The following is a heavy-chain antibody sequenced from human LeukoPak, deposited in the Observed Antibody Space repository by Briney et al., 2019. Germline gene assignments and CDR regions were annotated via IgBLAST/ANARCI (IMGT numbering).Heavy chain of an antibody. CDR2: IYSGGST. CDR3: ARDRLYISSSEDY. Sequence: PGGSLRLSCAASGFTISSNYMSWVRHAPGKGLERVSVIYSGGSTYYADSVTGRFTISRDSSKNTLYLQMNSLRVEDTAVYYCARDRLYISSSEDYWGQGILVTVSS. CDR1: GFTISSNY. D-gene: IGHD6-6*01. V-gene: IGHV3-53*01. J-gene: IGHJ4*02.